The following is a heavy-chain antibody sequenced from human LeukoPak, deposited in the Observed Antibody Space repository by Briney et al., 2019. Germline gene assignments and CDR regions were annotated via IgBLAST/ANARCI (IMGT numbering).Heavy chain of an antibody. CDR3: AKSEGVPDAFDI. V-gene: IGHV3-30*02. J-gene: IGHJ3*02. CDR2: IRYDGSNK. Sequence: GGSLRLSCAASGFTFSSYGMHWVRQAPGKGLEWVAFIRYDGSNKYYADSVKGRFTISRDNAKNTLYLQMNSLRAEDTAVYYCAKSEGVPDAFDIWGQGTMVTVSS. CDR1: GFTFSSYG.